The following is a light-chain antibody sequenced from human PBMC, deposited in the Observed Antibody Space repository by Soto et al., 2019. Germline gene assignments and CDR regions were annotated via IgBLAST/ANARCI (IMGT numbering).Light chain of an antibody. CDR3: ISYTTISTYV. Sequence: QSALTQPASVSGSPGQSIAISCTGTSSDVDGYNYVSWYQHHPGKAPKLMIYDVSSRPSGVSNRFSGSKSGNAASLTIYGLQAEDEADYYCISYTTISTYVFGTGTRSPS. CDR1: SSDVDGYNY. CDR2: DVS. J-gene: IGLJ1*01. V-gene: IGLV2-14*03.